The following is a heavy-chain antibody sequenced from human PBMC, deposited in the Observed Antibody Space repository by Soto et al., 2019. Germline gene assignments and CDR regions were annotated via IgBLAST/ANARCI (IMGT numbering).Heavy chain of an antibody. CDR3: AKDTDYCTSTSCYVGYAFHI. D-gene: IGHD2-2*01. CDR2: IGWDGGRT. J-gene: IGHJ3*02. Sequence: GGSLRLSCAASGFTFDHYTMHWVRQAPGKGLEWVSLIGWDGGRTYYADSVKGRFTISRDNNKDSLYLRMNRLRTEDTALYYCAKDTDYCTSTSCYVGYAFHICGQGTMVTVSS. V-gene: IGHV3-43*01. CDR1: GFTFDHYT.